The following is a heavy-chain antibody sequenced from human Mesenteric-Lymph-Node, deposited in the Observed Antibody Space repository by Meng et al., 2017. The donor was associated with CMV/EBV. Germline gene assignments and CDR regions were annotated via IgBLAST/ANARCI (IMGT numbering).Heavy chain of an antibody. D-gene: IGHD5-18*01. J-gene: IGHJ6*02. V-gene: IGHV4-59*01. CDR3: ARAPTYSYGPYFYYGMDL. CDR1: GGSIATYY. Sequence: GSLRLSCSISGGSIATYYWSWIRQPPGKGLEWIGYIHYSGSTNFNPSLQSRVTISVGTSNNQFSLNLRSVTAADTAVYYCARAPTYSYGPYFYYGMDLWGQGTTVTVSS. CDR2: IHYSGST.